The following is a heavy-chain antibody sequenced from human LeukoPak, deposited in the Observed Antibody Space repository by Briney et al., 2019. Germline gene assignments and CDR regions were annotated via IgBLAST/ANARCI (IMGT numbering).Heavy chain of an antibody. CDR2: ISGSGTTI. CDR3: ARQFAY. CDR1: GFTSGTYQ. V-gene: IGHV3-48*03. J-gene: IGHJ4*02. Sequence: GGSLRLSCAASGFTSGTYQMNWVRQAPGKGLEWVSYISGSGTTIYYADSVKGRFTISRDNAKNSLYLQMDSLRAEDTAVYYCARQFAYWGQGTLVTVSS.